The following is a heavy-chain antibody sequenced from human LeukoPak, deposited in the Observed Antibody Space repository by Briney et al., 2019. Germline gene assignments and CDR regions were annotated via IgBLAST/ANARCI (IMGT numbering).Heavy chain of an antibody. Sequence: PSETLSLTCTVSGGSISSHYWSWIRQPPGKGLEWIGYIYYSGSTKYNPSLKSRVTISVDTSKKQFSLKLSSVTAADTAVYYCARSGYSCGADALDIWGQGTMVTVSS. J-gene: IGHJ3*02. CDR1: GGSISSHY. V-gene: IGHV4-59*11. CDR3: ARSGYSCGADALDI. D-gene: IGHD5-18*01. CDR2: IYYSGST.